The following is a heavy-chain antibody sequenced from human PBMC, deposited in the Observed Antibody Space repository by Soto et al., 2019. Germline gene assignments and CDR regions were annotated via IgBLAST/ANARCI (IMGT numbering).Heavy chain of an antibody. CDR3: ARGVRGGSGSPASYYYSGLDV. J-gene: IGHJ6*02. CDR2: VSAGGDMT. D-gene: IGHD3-10*01. V-gene: IGHV3-23*01. Sequence: DVQVLESGGDLVQPGGSLRLSCAASGFTFNSYAMSWVRQAPGKGLEWVSSVSAGGDMTYYSDSVKGRFTISRDNSNNALFLQMNSLRIEDTALYYCARGVRGGSGSPASYYYSGLDVWGQGTTVTVS. CDR1: GFTFNSYA.